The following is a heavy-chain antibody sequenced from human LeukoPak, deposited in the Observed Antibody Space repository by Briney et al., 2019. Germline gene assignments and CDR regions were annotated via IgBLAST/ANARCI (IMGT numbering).Heavy chain of an antibody. V-gene: IGHV3-21*01. J-gene: IGHJ4*02. CDR1: GFTFSSYS. CDR3: AREDIVVVPAGIDY. Sequence: GGSLRLSCAASGFTFSSYSMNWVRQAPGKGLEWVSSISSSSSNIYYADSVKGRFTISGDNAKNSLFLQMNSLRAEDTAVYYCAREDIVVVPAGIDYWGQGTLVTVSS. CDR2: ISSSSSNI. D-gene: IGHD2-2*01.